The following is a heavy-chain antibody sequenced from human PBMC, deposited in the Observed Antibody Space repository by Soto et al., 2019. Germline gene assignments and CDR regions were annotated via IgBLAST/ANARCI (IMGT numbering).Heavy chain of an antibody. CDR2: IWYDGSNK. J-gene: IGHJ6*02. D-gene: IGHD3-3*01. CDR3: AREGFWSGYYTYYYGMDV. CDR1: GFTFSSYG. V-gene: IGHV3-33*01. Sequence: PGGSLRLSCAASGFTFSSYGMHWVRQAPGKGLEWVAVIWYDGSNKYYADSVKGRFTISRDNSKNTLYLQMNSLRAEDTAVYYCAREGFWSGYYTYYYGMDVWGQGTTVTVSS.